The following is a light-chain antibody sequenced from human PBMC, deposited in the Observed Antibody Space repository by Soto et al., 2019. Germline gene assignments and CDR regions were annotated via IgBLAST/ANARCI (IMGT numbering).Light chain of an antibody. CDR1: QSVSNY. J-gene: IGKJ2*01. Sequence: EIVLTQSPATLSLSPGERATLSCRASQSVSNYLAWYQQKPGQAPRLLIYDASSRATGIPARFSGSGCGTDFTLTISSLEPEDFAVYYCQQRSNWPPGFTFGQGTKLEIK. V-gene: IGKV3-11*01. CDR2: DAS. CDR3: QQRSNWPPGFT.